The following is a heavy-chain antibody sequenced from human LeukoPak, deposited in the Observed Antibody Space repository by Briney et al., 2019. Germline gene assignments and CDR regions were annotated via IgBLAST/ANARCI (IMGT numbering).Heavy chain of an antibody. CDR2: LSGSGGST. CDR3: AKAADDIVVVPAALFDY. CDR1: GFTFSNYG. D-gene: IGHD2-2*01. J-gene: IGHJ4*02. Sequence: GGSLRLSCAASGFTFSNYGMSWVRQAPGKGLEWVSALSGSGGSTYYADSVKGRFTISRDNSKNTLYLQMNSLRAEDTAVCYCAKAADDIVVVPAALFDYWGQGTLVTVSS. V-gene: IGHV3-23*01.